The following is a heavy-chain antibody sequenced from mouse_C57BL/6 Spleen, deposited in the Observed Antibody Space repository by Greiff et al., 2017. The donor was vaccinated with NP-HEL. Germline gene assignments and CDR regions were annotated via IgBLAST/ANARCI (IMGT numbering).Heavy chain of an antibody. CDR2: ISDGGSYT. D-gene: IGHD2-2*01. J-gene: IGHJ2*01. V-gene: IGHV5-4*03. Sequence: EVKVVESGGGLVKPGGSLKLSCAASGFTFSSYAMSWVRQTPEKRLEWVATISDGGSYTYYPDNVKGRFTISRDNAKNNLYLQMSHLKSEDTAMYYCARGDYGYPFDYWGQGTTLTVSS. CDR1: GFTFSSYA. CDR3: ARGDYGYPFDY.